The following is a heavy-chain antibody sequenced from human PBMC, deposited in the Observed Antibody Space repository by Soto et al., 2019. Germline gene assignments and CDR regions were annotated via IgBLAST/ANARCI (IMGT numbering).Heavy chain of an antibody. V-gene: IGHV3-23*01. CDR2: ISGSGGST. J-gene: IGHJ4*02. Sequence: GGSLRLSCAASGFTFSSYAMSWVRQAPGKGLEWVSAISGSGGSTYYADSVKGRFTISRDNSKNTLYLQMNSLRAEDTAVYYCTRGLGGSKACSGYWGQGTLVTVSS. CDR3: TRGLGGSKACSGY. CDR1: GFTFSSYA. D-gene: IGHD3-16*01.